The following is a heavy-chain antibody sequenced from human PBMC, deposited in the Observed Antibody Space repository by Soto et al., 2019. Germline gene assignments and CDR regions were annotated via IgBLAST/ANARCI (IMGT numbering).Heavy chain of an antibody. CDR1: GFTFSSYG. D-gene: IGHD3-9*01. CDR3: AKGWNDILTGYYIDY. V-gene: IGHV3-30*18. CDR2: ISYDGSNK. J-gene: IGHJ4*02. Sequence: PGGSLRLSCAASGFTFSSYGMHWVRQAPGKGLEWVAVISYDGSNKYYADSVKGRFTISRDNSKNTLYLQMNSLRAEDTAVYYCAKGWNDILTGYYIDYWGQGTLVTVSS.